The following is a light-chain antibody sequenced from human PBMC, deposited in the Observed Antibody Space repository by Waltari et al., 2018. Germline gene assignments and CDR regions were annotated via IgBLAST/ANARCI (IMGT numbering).Light chain of an antibody. CDR1: SSDVGGYNL. J-gene: IGLJ2*01. Sequence: QSALTQPASVSGSPGQSITISCTGTSSDVGGYNLVSWYQQYPGKAPKIIIYEVIKRPSGFSNRFSGSKSGNTASLTISGLQAEDEANYYCCSYTDSGTSVPFGGGTKLTVL. V-gene: IGLV2-23*02. CDR3: CSYTDSGTSVP. CDR2: EVI.